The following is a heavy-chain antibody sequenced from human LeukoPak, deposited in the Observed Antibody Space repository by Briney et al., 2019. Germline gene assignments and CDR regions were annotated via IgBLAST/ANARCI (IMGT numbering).Heavy chain of an antibody. Sequence: SVNVSCKASGGTFSSYAISWVRQAPGQGLEWMGGIIPIFGTANYAQKFQGRVTITADKSTSTAYMELSSLRSEDTAVYYCARSSIMAAAGPYYFDYWGQGTLVTVSS. CDR3: ARSSIMAAAGPYYFDY. J-gene: IGHJ4*02. V-gene: IGHV1-69*06. D-gene: IGHD6-13*01. CDR2: IIPIFGTA. CDR1: GGTFSSYA.